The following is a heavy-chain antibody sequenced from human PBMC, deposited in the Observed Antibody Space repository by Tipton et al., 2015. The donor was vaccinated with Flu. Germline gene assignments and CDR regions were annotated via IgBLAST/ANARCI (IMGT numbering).Heavy chain of an antibody. CDR1: GFTFSSYG. CDR3: ARGRLYYESSGYPPYYSDY. D-gene: IGHD3-22*01. V-gene: IGHV3-33*01. J-gene: IGHJ4*02. Sequence: SLRLSCATSGFTFSSYGMHWVRQAPGKGLESVALIWFDGTNEHYVDSVRGRFTISRDNSKNTLYLQMNSPRAEDTGVYYCARGRLYYESSGYPPYYSDYWGQGTLVTVSS. CDR2: IWFDGTNE.